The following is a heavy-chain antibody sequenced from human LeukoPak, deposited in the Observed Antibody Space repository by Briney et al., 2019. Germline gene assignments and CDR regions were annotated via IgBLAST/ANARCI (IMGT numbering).Heavy chain of an antibody. D-gene: IGHD2-2*01. V-gene: IGHV1-18*01. CDR2: ISAYNGNT. CDR3: ARANPWGASQLLPFDY. J-gene: IGHJ4*02. Sequence: ASVKVSCKASGYTFTSYGISWVRQAPGQGLEWMGWISAYNGNTNYAQKLQGRVTMTTDTSTSTAYMELRSLRSDDTAVYYCARANPWGASQLLPFDYWGQGTLATVSS. CDR1: GYTFTSYG.